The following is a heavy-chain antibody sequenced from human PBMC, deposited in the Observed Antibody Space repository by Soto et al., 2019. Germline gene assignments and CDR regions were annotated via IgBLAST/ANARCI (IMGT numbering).Heavy chain of an antibody. D-gene: IGHD2-15*01. J-gene: IGHJ5*02. CDR2: VKSKAAGGTT. Sequence: EVQLVESGGGWVKPGGSLRLSGAASGSTFSHAWMSWVRQVPGQGLEWVARVKSKAAGGTTDYAAPVKGRFTISRAGSKNTLYLQMNSLKTDDTAVYYSTTVGFDPWGQGTLVTVSS. CDR1: GSTFSHAW. CDR3: TTVGFDP. V-gene: IGHV3-15*01.